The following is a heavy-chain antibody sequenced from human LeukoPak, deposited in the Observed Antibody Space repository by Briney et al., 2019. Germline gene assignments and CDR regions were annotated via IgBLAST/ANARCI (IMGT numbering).Heavy chain of an antibody. V-gene: IGHV3-7*03. Sequence: GGSLRLSCAASGFTFSTYWMSWVRQAPGKGLEWVANIKQDGSQKYYVDSVKGRFTISRDNAKKSLYLEMNSLRAEDTAVYYCAREAWGDYFDYWGQGSLVSVSS. CDR2: IKQDGSQK. J-gene: IGHJ4*02. D-gene: IGHD3-16*01. CDR1: GFTFSTYW. CDR3: AREAWGDYFDY.